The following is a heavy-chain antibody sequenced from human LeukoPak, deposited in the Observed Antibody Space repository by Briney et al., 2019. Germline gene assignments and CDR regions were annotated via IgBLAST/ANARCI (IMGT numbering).Heavy chain of an antibody. J-gene: IGHJ4*02. CDR2: ISSSSSYI. Sequence: GGSLRLSCAASGFTFSSYSMNWVRQAPGKGLEWVSSISSSSSYIYYADSVKGRFTISRDNSKNTLYLQMNSLRAEDTAVYYCAKDKYSPFDYWGQGTLVTVSS. CDR1: GFTFSSYS. D-gene: IGHD5-18*01. V-gene: IGHV3-21*01. CDR3: AKDKYSPFDY.